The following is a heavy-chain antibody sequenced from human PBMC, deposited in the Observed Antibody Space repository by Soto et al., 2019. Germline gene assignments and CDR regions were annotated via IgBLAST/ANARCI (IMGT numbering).Heavy chain of an antibody. CDR1: GFSLSTRGVG. CDR3: ARIVVSGSFDF. Sequence: QITLKESGPTLVKPTQTLTLTCTFSGFSLSTRGVGVGWIRQPPGKALEWLALIYWHDDKRYSPSLKTRLTITMDPSKTAVVLTMTNMHPVDTATYSCARIVVSGSFDFWGRGTLVTVSS. CDR2: IYWHDDK. D-gene: IGHD6-25*01. V-gene: IGHV2-5*01. J-gene: IGHJ4*02.